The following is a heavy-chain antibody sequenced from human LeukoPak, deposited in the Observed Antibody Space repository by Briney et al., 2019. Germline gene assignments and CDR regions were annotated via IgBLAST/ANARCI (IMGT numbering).Heavy chain of an antibody. CDR3: AGGVYSSGWYSHWYYYGMDV. Sequence: SETLSLTCTVSGGSISSYYWSWIRQPPGRGLEWIGYIYYSGSTNYNPSLKSRVTISVDTSKNQFFLKLSSVTAADTAVYYCAGGVYSSGWYSHWYYYGMDVWGQGTTVTVSS. J-gene: IGHJ6*02. CDR1: GGSISSYY. CDR2: IYYSGST. V-gene: IGHV4-59*08. D-gene: IGHD6-19*01.